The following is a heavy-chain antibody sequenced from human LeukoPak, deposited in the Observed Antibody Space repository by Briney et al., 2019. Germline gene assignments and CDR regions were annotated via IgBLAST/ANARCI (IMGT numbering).Heavy chain of an antibody. D-gene: IGHD4-11*01. V-gene: IGHV4-61*01. CDR1: GGSVSSGTYY. CDR2: IYYSGST. J-gene: IGHJ4*02. Sequence: SETLSLTCTVSGGSVSSGTYYWSWIRQPPGKGLEWIGYIYYSGSTNYNPSPKSRVTISVDTSKNQFSLKLSSVTAADTAVHYCARDRVRGNSNPFSDYWGQGTLVTVSS. CDR3: ARDRVRGNSNPFSDY.